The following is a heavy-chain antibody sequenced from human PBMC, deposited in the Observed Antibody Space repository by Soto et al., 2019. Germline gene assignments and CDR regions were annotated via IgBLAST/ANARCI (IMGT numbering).Heavy chain of an antibody. D-gene: IGHD2-15*01. Sequence: EVQLVESGGGLVKPGGSLRLSCAASGFTFSSYGMNWVRQAPGKRLEWVSFISSSSTYIYYADSVKGRFTISRNNGKNRLYLQMNSLRDEDTAVSQCARVASYFCSGDNCPFDSWGQGTLVAVSS. J-gene: IGHJ4*02. CDR2: ISSSSTYI. CDR3: ARVASYFCSGDNCPFDS. V-gene: IGHV3-21*01. CDR1: GFTFSSYG.